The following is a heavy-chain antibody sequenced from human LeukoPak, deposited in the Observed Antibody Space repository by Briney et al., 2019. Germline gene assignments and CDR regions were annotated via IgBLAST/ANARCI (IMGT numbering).Heavy chain of an antibody. CDR3: ARDGGSGWFFRY. D-gene: IGHD6-19*01. Sequence: GGTLRLSCVASGFTFSSYGMSWVRQAPGKGLEWVSAISGSGGSTYYADSVKGRFTISRDNSKNTLYLQMNSLRAEDTAVYYCARDGGSGWFFRYWGQGTLVTVSS. V-gene: IGHV3-23*01. J-gene: IGHJ4*02. CDR2: ISGSGGST. CDR1: GFTFSSYG.